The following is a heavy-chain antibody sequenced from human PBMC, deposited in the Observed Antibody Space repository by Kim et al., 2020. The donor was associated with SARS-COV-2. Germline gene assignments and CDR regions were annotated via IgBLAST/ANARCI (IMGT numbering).Heavy chain of an antibody. CDR2: ISSSSAYI. D-gene: IGHD6-13*01. CDR1: GFTFTTQS. J-gene: IGHJ5*02. Sequence: GGSLRLSCAASGFTFTTQSMNWVRQAPEKGLEWVSSISSSSAYIYYAESLKGRLTVSRDNAKKSVYLHMNSLKAEDTAVYYCGRDTGGNSSNSWFDLWGQGTLVTVSS. CDR3: GRDTGGNSSNSWFDL. V-gene: IGHV3-21*01.